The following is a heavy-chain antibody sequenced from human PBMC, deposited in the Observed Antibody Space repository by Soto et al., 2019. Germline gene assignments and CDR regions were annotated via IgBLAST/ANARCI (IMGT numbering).Heavy chain of an antibody. D-gene: IGHD3-3*01. J-gene: IGHJ5*02. V-gene: IGHV3-53*02. CDR3: ARAVGASQYDFWSGYYPGWFDP. CDR2: IYSGGST. CDR1: GFTVSSNY. Sequence: EVQLVETGGGLIQPGGSLRLSCAASGFTVSSNYMSWVRQAPGKGLEWVSVIYSGGSTYYADSMKGRFTISRDNSKNTLYLQMNSLRAEDTAVYYCARAVGASQYDFWSGYYPGWFDPRGQGTLVTVSS.